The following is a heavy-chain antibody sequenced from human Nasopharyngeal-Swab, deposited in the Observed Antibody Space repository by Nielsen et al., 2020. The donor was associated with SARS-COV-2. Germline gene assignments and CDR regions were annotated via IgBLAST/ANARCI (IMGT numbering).Heavy chain of an antibody. Sequence: GESLKISCAASGFTFSSYSMHWVRQAPGKGLEWVSSISSSSSYIYYADSVKGRFTISRDNAKNSLYLQMNSLRAEDTAVYYCARDINGYNYRFDYWGQGTLVTVSS. CDR3: ARDINGYNYRFDY. V-gene: IGHV3-21*01. CDR1: GFTFSSYS. CDR2: ISSSSSYI. D-gene: IGHD5-24*01. J-gene: IGHJ4*02.